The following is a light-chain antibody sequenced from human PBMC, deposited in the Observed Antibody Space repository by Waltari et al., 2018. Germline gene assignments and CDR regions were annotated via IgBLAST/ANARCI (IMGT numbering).Light chain of an antibody. J-gene: IGKJ4*01. CDR3: QQYGSSPLT. CDR1: QRVSSNF. CDR2: GAS. V-gene: IGKV3-20*01. Sequence: EIVLTQSPGTLSLSPGERATPPCRASQRVSSNFLAWYLQKPGQAPRLLIYGASRGAVGIPDRFSGSGSGTDFTLTISRLEPEDFAVYYCQQYGSSPLTFGGGTKVEIK.